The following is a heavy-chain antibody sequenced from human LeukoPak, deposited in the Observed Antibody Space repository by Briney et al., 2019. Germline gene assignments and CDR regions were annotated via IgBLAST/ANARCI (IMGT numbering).Heavy chain of an antibody. CDR2: ISGSGGST. CDR3: AKPRGGLRFLEWLLYWDY. D-gene: IGHD3-3*01. CDR1: GFTFSSYA. V-gene: IGHV3-23*01. Sequence: GGSLRLSCAASGFTFSSYAMSWVRQAPGKGLEWVSAISGSGGSTYYADSVKGRFTISRDNSKNTLYLQMNSLRAEDTAVYYCAKPRGGLRFLEWLLYWDYWGQGTLVTVSS. J-gene: IGHJ4*02.